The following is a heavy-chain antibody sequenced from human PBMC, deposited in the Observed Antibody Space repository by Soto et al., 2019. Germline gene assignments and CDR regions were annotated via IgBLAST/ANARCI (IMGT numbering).Heavy chain of an antibody. J-gene: IGHJ6*03. CDR1: GVSISSYY. V-gene: IGHV4-59*08. D-gene: IGHD2-2*01. Sequence: SETLSLTCTVSGVSISSYYWSWVRQPPGKGLEWIGYIYYSGSTNYNPSLKSRVTISVDTSKNQFALKLSSVTAADTAVYYCARRPASFYYYMDVWGKGTTVTVSS. CDR3: ARRPASFYYYMDV. CDR2: IYYSGST.